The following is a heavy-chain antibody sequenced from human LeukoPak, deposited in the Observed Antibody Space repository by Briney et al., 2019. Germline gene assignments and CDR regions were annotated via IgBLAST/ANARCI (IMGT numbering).Heavy chain of an antibody. CDR2: IYGSGNT. Sequence: PSETLSLTCTVSGASISSWYWSWIRQPPGKGLEWIGYIYGSGNTNYNPSLKSRVTMSIDTSKNQFSLMLTSVTAADTATYYCAREASLAGFASGLGFNYWGQGILVTVSS. CDR1: GASISSWY. D-gene: IGHD6-19*01. CDR3: AREASLAGFASGLGFNY. V-gene: IGHV4-59*01. J-gene: IGHJ4*02.